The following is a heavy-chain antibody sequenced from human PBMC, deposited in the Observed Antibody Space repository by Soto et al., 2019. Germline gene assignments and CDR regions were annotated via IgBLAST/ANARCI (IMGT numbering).Heavy chain of an antibody. V-gene: IGHV4-59*12. CDR2: IYYTGST. CDR1: GGSISSYY. J-gene: IGHJ4*02. CDR3: ARGLVRGVIITHFDY. D-gene: IGHD3-10*01. Sequence: SETLSLTCTVSGGSISSYYWSWIRQPPGKGLEWIGYIYYTGSTYYNPSLKSRVTISVDTSNNQFSLRLSSVTAADTAVYYCARGLVRGVIITHFDYWGQGTPVTVSS.